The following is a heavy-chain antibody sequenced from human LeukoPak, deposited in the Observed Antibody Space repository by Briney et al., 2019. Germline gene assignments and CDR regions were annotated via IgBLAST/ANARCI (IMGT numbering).Heavy chain of an antibody. J-gene: IGHJ6*03. CDR1: GFTFSSYW. D-gene: IGHD1-26*01. CDR2: IKQDGSEK. CDR3: ARDSGSYHKAYHYYYYMDV. Sequence: GGSLRLSCAASGFTFSSYWMSWVRQAPGKELEWVANIKQDGSEKYYVDSVKGRFTISRDNAKNSLYLQMNSLRAEDTAVHYCARDSGSYHKAYHYYYYMDVWGKGTTVTVSS. V-gene: IGHV3-7*01.